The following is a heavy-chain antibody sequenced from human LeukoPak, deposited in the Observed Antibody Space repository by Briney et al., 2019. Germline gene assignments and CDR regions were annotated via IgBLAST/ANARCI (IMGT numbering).Heavy chain of an antibody. CDR1: GFTFSTYA. CDR3: AKGRNQWELLPEFDY. CDR2: IIGSGGST. J-gene: IGHJ4*02. Sequence: GGSLRLSCAASGFTFSTYAMSWVRQAPGKGLEWVSGIIGSGGSTYYADSVKGRFTISRDNSKSTLYLQMNSLRAEDTAVYYCAKGRNQWELLPEFDYWGQGTLVTVSS. V-gene: IGHV3-23*01. D-gene: IGHD1-26*01.